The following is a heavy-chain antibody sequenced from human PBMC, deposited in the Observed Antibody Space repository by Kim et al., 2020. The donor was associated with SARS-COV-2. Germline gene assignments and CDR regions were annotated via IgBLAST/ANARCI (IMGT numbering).Heavy chain of an antibody. CDR3: AREGPYYDILTGYYRGTYYYYGMDV. CDR2: IIPIFGTA. Sequence: SVKVSCKASGGTFSSYAISWVRQAPGQGLEWMGGIIPIFGTANYAQKFQGRVTITADESTSTAYMELSSLRSEDTAVYYCAREGPYYDILTGYYRGTYYYYGMDVWGQGTTVTVSS. D-gene: IGHD3-9*01. J-gene: IGHJ6*02. V-gene: IGHV1-69*13. CDR1: GGTFSSYA.